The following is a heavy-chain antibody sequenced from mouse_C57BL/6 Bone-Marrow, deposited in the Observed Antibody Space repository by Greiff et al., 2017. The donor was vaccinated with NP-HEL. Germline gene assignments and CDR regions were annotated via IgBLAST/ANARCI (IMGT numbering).Heavy chain of an antibody. Sequence: EVQLQQSGAELVRPGASVKLSCTASGFNIKDDYMHWVKQRPEQGLEWIGWIDPENGDTEYASKFQGKATITADTSSNTAYLQLSSLTSEDTAVYYCTTPYYYGSSYGYFDVWGTGTTVTVSS. J-gene: IGHJ1*03. D-gene: IGHD1-1*01. V-gene: IGHV14-4*01. CDR1: GFNIKDDY. CDR2: IDPENGDT. CDR3: TTPYYYGSSYGYFDV.